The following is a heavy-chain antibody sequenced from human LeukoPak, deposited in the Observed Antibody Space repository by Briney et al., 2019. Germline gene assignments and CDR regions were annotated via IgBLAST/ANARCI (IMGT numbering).Heavy chain of an antibody. CDR2: ISTYAGNT. CDR1: GYSFTSYG. Sequence: ASVKVSCKASGYSFTSYGISWVRQAPGQGLEWMGWISTYAGNTNYAQKVQDRVTMTTDSSTSTASMELRSLRSDDTAVYYCARDQGIYNHRIIDSWGQGTLVTVSS. D-gene: IGHD5-12*01. V-gene: IGHV1-18*04. J-gene: IGHJ4*02. CDR3: ARDQGIYNHRIIDS.